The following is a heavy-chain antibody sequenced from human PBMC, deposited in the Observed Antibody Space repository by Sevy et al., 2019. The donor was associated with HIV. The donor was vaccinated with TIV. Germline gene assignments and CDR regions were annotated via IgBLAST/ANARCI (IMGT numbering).Heavy chain of an antibody. CDR1: GFTFSNYG. CDR2: ISFDGAHI. J-gene: IGHJ5*02. CDR3: ARDHNMAAAGLVS. D-gene: IGHD6-13*01. V-gene: IGHV3-30*19. Sequence: GGSLRLSCAASGFTFSNYGMHWVRQPPGKGLEGVAGISFDGAHIHYPDYEKGRFTISRDNSKNTLYLQMSSLRDEDTAVYYCARDHNMAAAGLVSWGQGTQVTVSS.